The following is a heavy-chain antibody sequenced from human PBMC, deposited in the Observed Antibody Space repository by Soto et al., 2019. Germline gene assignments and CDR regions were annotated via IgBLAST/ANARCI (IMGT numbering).Heavy chain of an antibody. V-gene: IGHV4-59*01. CDR3: ARDNAGYCSSTSCRKPYYYYGTDV. CDR1: GGSISSYY. Sequence: PSETLSLTCTVSGGSISSYYWSWIRQPPGKGLEWIGYIYYSGSTNYNPSLKSRVTISVDTSKNQFSLKLSSVAAADTAVYYCARDNAGYCSSTSCRKPYYYYGTDVWGQGTTVTVSS. J-gene: IGHJ6*02. D-gene: IGHD2-2*01. CDR2: IYYSGST.